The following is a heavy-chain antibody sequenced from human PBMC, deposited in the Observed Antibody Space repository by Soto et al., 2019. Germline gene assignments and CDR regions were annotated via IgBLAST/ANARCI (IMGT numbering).Heavy chain of an antibody. V-gene: IGHV1-18*01. D-gene: IGHD1-1*01. CDR1: GYTFTTYG. Sequence: QVHLVQSGAEVRKPGASVKVSCKGSGYTFTTYGITWVRQAPGQGLEWMGWISAHNGNTKYAQKLQVRVTVTRDTSTSTAYMELRNLRSDDTAVYSCARGRYGDYWGQGARVTVSS. J-gene: IGHJ4*02. CDR3: ARGRYGDY. CDR2: ISAHNGNT.